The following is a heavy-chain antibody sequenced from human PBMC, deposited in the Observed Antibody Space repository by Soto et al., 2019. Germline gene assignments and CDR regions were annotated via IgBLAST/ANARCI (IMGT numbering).Heavy chain of an antibody. CDR2: ISSSGSTI. CDR3: ARDHPDYGDSVYYGMDG. V-gene: IGHV3-11*04. D-gene: IGHD4-17*01. Sequence: GGSLRLSCAASGFTFSDYYMSWIRQAPGKGLEWVSYISSSGSTIYYADSVKGRFTISRDNAKNSLYLQMNSLRAEDTAVYYCARDHPDYGDSVYYGMDGWGQGTTVTVAS. CDR1: GFTFSDYY. J-gene: IGHJ6*02.